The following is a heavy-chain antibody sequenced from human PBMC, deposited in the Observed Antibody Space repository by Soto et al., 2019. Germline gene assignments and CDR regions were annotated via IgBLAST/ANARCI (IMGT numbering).Heavy chain of an antibody. CDR2: ISVYNGNT. Sequence: ASVKVSCKASGFTFASSAIQWVRQARGQRLEWMGWISVYNGNTNYAQKFQDRVTMTTDTSTSTAYMELRSLRSDDTAVYYCARGGWKYQPYSSGCPADIWGQGTMVTVSS. CDR3: ARGGWKYQPYSSGCPADI. D-gene: IGHD6-19*01. J-gene: IGHJ3*02. CDR1: GFTFASSA. V-gene: IGHV1-18*01.